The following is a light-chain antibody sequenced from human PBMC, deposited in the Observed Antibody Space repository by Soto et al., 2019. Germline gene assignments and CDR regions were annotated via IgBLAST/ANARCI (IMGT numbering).Light chain of an antibody. Sequence: DIHMTQSPSTLSAAFGDRVTITFRASQSISNWLAWYQQKPGKAPTLLIYDVSRLESGVPSRFSGSGSGTEFTLTISSLQPDDFATYYCQQYNSYPWTFGQGTKVDI. CDR2: DVS. V-gene: IGKV1-5*01. J-gene: IGKJ1*01. CDR1: QSISNW. CDR3: QQYNSYPWT.